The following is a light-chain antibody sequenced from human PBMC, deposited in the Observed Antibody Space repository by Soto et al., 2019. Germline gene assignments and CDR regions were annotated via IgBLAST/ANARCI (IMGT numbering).Light chain of an antibody. Sequence: QSALTQPRSVSGSPGQSVTISCTGTSSDVGGYNFVSWYQHHPGKAPKLMIYDVTKRPSGVPDRFSGSKSGTSASLAITGLQAEDEADYYCQSYDNSLSAWVFGGGTKLTVL. CDR2: DVT. CDR1: SSDVGGYNF. CDR3: QSYDNSLSAWV. V-gene: IGLV2-11*01. J-gene: IGLJ3*02.